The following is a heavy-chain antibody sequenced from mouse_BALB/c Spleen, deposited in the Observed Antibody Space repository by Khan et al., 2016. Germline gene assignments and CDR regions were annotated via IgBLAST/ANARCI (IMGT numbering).Heavy chain of an antibody. CDR1: GFTFSSFG. CDR3: ARKGARKSHAMDY. V-gene: IGHV5-17*02. Sequence: EVELVESGGGLVQPGGSRKLSCAASGFTFSSFGMHWVRQAPEKGLEWVAYISSGSSTIYYADTVKGRFTISRDNPKNTLFLQMTSLRSEDSAMYYCARKGARKSHAMDYWGQGTSVTVSS. J-gene: IGHJ4*01. CDR2: ISSGSSTI.